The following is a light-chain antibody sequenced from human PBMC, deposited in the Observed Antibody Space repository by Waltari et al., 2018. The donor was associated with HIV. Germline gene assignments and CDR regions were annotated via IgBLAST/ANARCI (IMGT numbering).Light chain of an antibody. V-gene: IGLV3-10*01. Sequence: ALPXXYVYWYQQKSGEAPLLVIXXXXKRPSGIXDXXXXXXSXXMATLTXXGAHVDDEADYYCSSADANGLIFGGGTKLTVL. CDR1: ALPXXY. CDR2: XXX. CDR3: SSADANGLI. J-gene: IGLJ2*01.